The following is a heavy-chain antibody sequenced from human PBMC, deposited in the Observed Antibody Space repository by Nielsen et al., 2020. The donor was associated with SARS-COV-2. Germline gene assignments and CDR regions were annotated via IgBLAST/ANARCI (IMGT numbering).Heavy chain of an antibody. CDR3: ARAKFYDSGVDP. CDR2: INSDGRTI. J-gene: IGHJ5*02. CDR1: GFTFGSSW. V-gene: IGHV3-74*01. Sequence: GESQKISCAASGFTFGSSWMHWVRQAPGKGLVWVSRINSDGRTITYADSVKGRFTISRDNAKNTLYLQMNSLRAEDTAVYYCARAKFYDSGVDPWGQGTLVTVSS. D-gene: IGHD5/OR15-5a*01.